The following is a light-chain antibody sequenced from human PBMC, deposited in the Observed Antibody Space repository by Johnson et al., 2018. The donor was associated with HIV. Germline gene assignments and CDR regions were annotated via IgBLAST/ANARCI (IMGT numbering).Light chain of an antibody. V-gene: IGLV1-51*02. Sequence: QSALTQPPSVSAAPGQKVTISCSGSSSNIGNNYVSWYQQLPGTAPKLLIYENNKRPSGIPDRFSGSKSGTSATLGITGLQTGDEADYYCGTWDSSLSAGVFGTGTKVTAL. J-gene: IGLJ1*01. CDR1: SSNIGNNY. CDR3: GTWDSSLSAGV. CDR2: ENN.